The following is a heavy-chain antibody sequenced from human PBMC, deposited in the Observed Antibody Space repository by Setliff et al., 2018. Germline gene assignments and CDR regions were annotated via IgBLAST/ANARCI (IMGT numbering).Heavy chain of an antibody. D-gene: IGHD2-21*01. CDR3: AREGVHTWSSTDYHYYMDV. CDR1: GGTFSTFG. J-gene: IGHJ6*03. V-gene: IGHV1-69*05. Sequence: SVKVSCKTSGGTFSTFGISWVRQAPGQGLEWMGGTIPVFGTTDYAQKFQGRVTIMTDESTSTAYMELSSLTSEDTAVYYCAREGVHTWSSTDYHYYMDVWGRGTTVTVSS. CDR2: TIPVFGTT.